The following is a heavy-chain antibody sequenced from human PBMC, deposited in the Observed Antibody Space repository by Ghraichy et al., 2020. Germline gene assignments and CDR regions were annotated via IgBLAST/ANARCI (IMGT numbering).Heavy chain of an antibody. V-gene: IGHV3-11*01. CDR3: ARDGSSGSYYYDY. CDR2: IGYSSATT. D-gene: IGHD1-26*01. J-gene: IGHJ4*02. CDR1: GFTFNEYY. Sequence: GESLNISCVASGFTFNEYYITWIRQAPGKGLQWVSSIGYSSATTYYADSVKGRFTISRDNAKNSLYLHMNSLRVEDTAVYYCARDGSSGSYYYDYWGQGTLVTVSS.